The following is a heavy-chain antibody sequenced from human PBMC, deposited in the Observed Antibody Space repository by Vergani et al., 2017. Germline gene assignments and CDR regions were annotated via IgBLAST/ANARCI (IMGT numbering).Heavy chain of an antibody. J-gene: IGHJ4*02. CDR1: GYTFTSYG. V-gene: IGHV1-18*01. D-gene: IGHD3-16*02. CDR2: ISAYNGNT. Sequence: QVQLVQSGAEVKKPGASVKVSCKASGYTFTSYGISWVRQAPGQGLEWMGWISAYNGNTNYAQKLQGRVTMTTDTSTSTAYMELRSLRSDDTAVYYCARAGEGYYDYIWGSYRLGYWGQGTLVTVSS. CDR3: ARAGEGYYDYIWGSYRLGY.